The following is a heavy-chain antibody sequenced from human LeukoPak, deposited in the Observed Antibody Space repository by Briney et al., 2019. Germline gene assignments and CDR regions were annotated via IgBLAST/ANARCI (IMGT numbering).Heavy chain of an antibody. CDR1: GYTFTGYY. CDR2: INPNSGGT. CDR3: ARGSQLLWFGELLYYFDY. V-gene: IGHV1-2*04. Sequence: ASVKVSCKASGYTFTGYYMHWVRQAPGQGLEWMGWINPNSGGTNYAQKFQGWVTMTRDTSISTAYMELSRLRSDDTAVYYCARGSQLLWFGELLYYFDYWGQGTLVTVSS. D-gene: IGHD3-10*01. J-gene: IGHJ4*02.